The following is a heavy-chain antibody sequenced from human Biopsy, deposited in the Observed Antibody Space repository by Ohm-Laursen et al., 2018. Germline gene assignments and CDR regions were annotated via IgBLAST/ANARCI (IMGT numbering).Heavy chain of an antibody. CDR1: GASITSYY. V-gene: IGHV4-4*07. D-gene: IGHD5-24*01. CDR3: ASAGYNPDWNFDL. CDR2: TYKGGNT. J-gene: IGHJ2*01. Sequence: TLSLTCTVSGASITSYYWSWIRQPAGKGLEWIGHTYKGGNTNHNPSLKSRVSMSVNTSKKQFSLRLSSVTAADTAVYYFASAGYNPDWNFDLWGRGTRVTVSS.